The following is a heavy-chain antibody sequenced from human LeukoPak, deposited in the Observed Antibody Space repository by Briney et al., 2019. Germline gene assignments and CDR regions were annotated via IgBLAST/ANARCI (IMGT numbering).Heavy chain of an antibody. CDR1: GYTFTSYY. CDR3: AREGTLTDFDY. CDR2: INPSGGST. D-gene: IGHD1-1*01. J-gene: IGHJ4*02. V-gene: IGHV1-46*01. Sequence: ASVKVSCKASGYTFTSYYMHWVRQAPGQGLEWMGIINPSGGSTSYAQKFQGRVTMTRDMSTSTVYMELSSLRSEDTAVYYCAREGTLTDFDYWGQGTLVTVSS.